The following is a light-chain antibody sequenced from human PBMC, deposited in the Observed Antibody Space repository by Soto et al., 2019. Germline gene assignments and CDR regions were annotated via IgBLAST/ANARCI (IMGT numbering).Light chain of an antibody. CDR2: GVS. CDR3: QQYSISST. V-gene: IGKV3-20*01. J-gene: IGKJ1*01. Sequence: IGVTQSPGTLSVSPGERATLSCRASQRVSSSSLAWYQHKPGQSPRLLIFGVSSRATDIPDRFSGSGSGTDFTLTINRLEPEDFAVYYCQQYSISSTFGQGTRWIS. CDR1: QRVSSSS.